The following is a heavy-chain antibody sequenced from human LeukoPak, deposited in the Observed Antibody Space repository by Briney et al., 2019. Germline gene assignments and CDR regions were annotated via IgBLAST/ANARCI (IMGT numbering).Heavy chain of an antibody. J-gene: IGHJ4*02. CDR1: GGTFSSYA. Sequence: GASVKVSCKASGGTFSSYAISWVRQAPGQGLEWMGRIIPILGIANYAQKFQGRVAITADKPTSTAYMELSSLRSEDTAVYYCARALYYYDSSGTLDYWGQGTLVTVSS. CDR2: IIPILGIA. CDR3: ARALYYYDSSGTLDY. D-gene: IGHD3-22*01. V-gene: IGHV1-69*04.